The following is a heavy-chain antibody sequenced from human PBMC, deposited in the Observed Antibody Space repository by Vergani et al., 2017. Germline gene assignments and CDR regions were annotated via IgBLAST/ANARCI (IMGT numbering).Heavy chain of an antibody. CDR1: GGSFSGYY. Sequence: QVQLQQWGAELLKPSETLSLTCAVYGGSFSGYYWSWIRQPPGKGLEWIGEINHSGSTNYNPSLKSRVTISVDTSKNQFSLKLSSVTAEDTAVYYCARGRVPKSRGAFDYWGQGTLVTVSS. D-gene: IGHD2-2*01. CDR2: INHSGST. J-gene: IGHJ4*02. CDR3: ARGRVPKSRGAFDY. V-gene: IGHV4-34*01.